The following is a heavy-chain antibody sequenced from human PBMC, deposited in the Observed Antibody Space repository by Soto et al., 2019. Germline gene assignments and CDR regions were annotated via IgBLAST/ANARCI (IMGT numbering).Heavy chain of an antibody. CDR3: ARGRKQLVLAYYDYYGMDV. D-gene: IGHD6-13*01. CDR1: GGSFNGYH. J-gene: IGHJ6*02. CDR2: INHSGNT. Sequence: SETLSLTCAVYGGSFNGYHWSWIRQPPGKGLEWLGEINHSGNTNYNPSLKSRVTISVDTSKNRFSLKLSSVTAADTAVYYCARGRKQLVLAYYDYYGMDVWGQGPTVTVSS. V-gene: IGHV4-34*01.